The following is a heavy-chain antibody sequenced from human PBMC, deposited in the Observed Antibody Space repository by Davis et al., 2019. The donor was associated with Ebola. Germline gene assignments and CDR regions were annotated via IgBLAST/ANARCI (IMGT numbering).Heavy chain of an antibody. D-gene: IGHD6-13*01. V-gene: IGHV1-3*01. CDR1: GYTFTSYA. J-gene: IGHJ6*02. CDR3: AREGSSTWYGGGYYYYGMDV. CDR2: INAGNGNT. Sequence: ASVKVSCKASGYTFTSYAMHWVRQAPGQRLEWMGWINAGNGNTKYSQKLQGRVTMTTDTSTSTAYMELRSLRSDDTAVYYCAREGSSTWYGGGYYYYGMDVWGQGTTVTVSS.